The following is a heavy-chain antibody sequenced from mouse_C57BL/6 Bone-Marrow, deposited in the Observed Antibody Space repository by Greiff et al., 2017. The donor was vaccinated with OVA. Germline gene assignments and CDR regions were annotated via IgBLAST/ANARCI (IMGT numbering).Heavy chain of an antibody. D-gene: IGHD4-1*01. Sequence: VQLQQSGAELVKPGASVKLSCKASGYTFTSYWMHWVQQRPGRGLEWIGRIDPNSGGTKYTETFKSKATLTADKHSSTAYMQRSSLTSEDSAIYYCATRGGTGYWGQGTTLTVSS. CDR2: IDPNSGGT. CDR1: GYTFTSYW. J-gene: IGHJ2*01. CDR3: ATRGGTGY. V-gene: IGHV1-72*01.